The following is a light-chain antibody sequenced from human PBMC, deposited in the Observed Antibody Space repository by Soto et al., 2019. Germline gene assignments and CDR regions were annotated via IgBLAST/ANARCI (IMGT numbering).Light chain of an antibody. CDR3: QKYNNWPFIT. CDR1: QSFRGL. Sequence: VLTESAVTLYLSAGQRATLSWRASQSFRGLLAWYQQKPGQAPRLLIYGACSRATGIPASFSGSGSGTEFTLTISSLQSEDFAVYYCQKYNNWPFITVGQVTRREIK. J-gene: IGKJ5*01. CDR2: GAC. V-gene: IGKV3-15*01.